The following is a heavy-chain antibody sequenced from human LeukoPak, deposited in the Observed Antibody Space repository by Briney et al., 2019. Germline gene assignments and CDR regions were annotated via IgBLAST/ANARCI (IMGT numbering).Heavy chain of an antibody. CDR3: ARESNKDVPFGSLYYYLDV. D-gene: IGHD3-10*02. CDR2: IYYSGST. V-gene: IGHV4-59*12. Sequence: PSETLSLTCTVSGGSISSYYWSWIRQPPGKGLEWIGYIYYSGSTNYNPSLKSRVTISVDTSKDQFSLQLSSVTDADTAIYYCARESNKDVPFGSLYYYLDVWGKGTPVIVSS. J-gene: IGHJ6*03. CDR1: GGSISSYY.